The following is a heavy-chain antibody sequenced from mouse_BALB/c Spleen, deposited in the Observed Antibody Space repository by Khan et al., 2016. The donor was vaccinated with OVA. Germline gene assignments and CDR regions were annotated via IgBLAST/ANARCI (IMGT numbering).Heavy chain of an antibody. J-gene: IGHJ2*01. Sequence: EVQLQESGPSLVKPSQTLSLTCSVTGDSITSGYWNWIRRFPGNKLEYMGYISYSDSTFYNPSLKSRISITRDISKNQYYLQLNSVTTEDTATYYCARWNYRYDGYFDYWGQGTTLTVSS. V-gene: IGHV3-8*02. D-gene: IGHD2-14*01. CDR3: ARWNYRYDGYFDY. CDR1: GDSITSGY. CDR2: ISYSDST.